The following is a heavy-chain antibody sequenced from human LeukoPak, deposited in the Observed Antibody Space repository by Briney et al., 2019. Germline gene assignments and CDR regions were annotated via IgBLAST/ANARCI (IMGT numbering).Heavy chain of an antibody. CDR2: IKSKTDGGTT. CDR1: GFTFSNAW. D-gene: IGHD6-13*01. CDR3: TTLEQQLAPFDY. Sequence: PGESLRLSCAASGFTFSNAWMSWVRQAPGKGLEWVGRIKSKTDGGTTDYAAPVKGRFTISRDDSKNTLYLQMNSLKTEDTAVYYCTTLEQQLAPFDYWGQGTLVTVSS. J-gene: IGHJ4*02. V-gene: IGHV3-15*01.